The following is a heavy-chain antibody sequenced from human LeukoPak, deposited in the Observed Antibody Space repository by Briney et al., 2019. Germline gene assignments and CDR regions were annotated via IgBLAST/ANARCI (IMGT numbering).Heavy chain of an antibody. CDR1: GYTFTGYY. V-gene: IGHV1-2*02. Sequence: ASVKVSCKASGYTFTGYYMHWVRQAPGQGLEWMGWINPNSGGTNYAQKFQGRVTMTRDTSISTAYMELSRLRSDDTAVYYCARALMTTVTAFVWDNWFDPWGQGTLVTVSS. CDR3: ARALMTTVTAFVWDNWFDP. J-gene: IGHJ5*02. D-gene: IGHD4-17*01. CDR2: INPNSGGT.